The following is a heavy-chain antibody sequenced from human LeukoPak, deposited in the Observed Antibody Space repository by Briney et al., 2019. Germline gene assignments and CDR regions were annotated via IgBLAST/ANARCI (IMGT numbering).Heavy chain of an antibody. Sequence: GASVKVSCKASGYTFTGYYMHWVRQAPGQGLEWMGWINPNSGGTNYAQKFQGRVTMTRDTSISTAYMELSRLRSDDTAVYYCAREGAGWQQLVTRGRAFDIWGQGTMVTVSS. CDR1: GYTFTGYY. V-gene: IGHV1-2*02. D-gene: IGHD6-13*01. CDR3: AREGAGWQQLVTRGRAFDI. CDR2: INPNSGGT. J-gene: IGHJ3*02.